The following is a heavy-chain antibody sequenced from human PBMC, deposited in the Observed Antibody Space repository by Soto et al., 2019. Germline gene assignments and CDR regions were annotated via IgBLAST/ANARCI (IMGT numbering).Heavy chain of an antibody. V-gene: IGHV3-30*18. CDR1: GFTFSSYG. CDR3: AKEVLGNYYYYGTDV. D-gene: IGHD3-16*01. Sequence: GGSLRLSCAASGFTFSSYGMHWVRQAPGKGLEWVAVISYDGSNKYYADSVKGRFTISRDNSKNTLYLQMNSLRAEDTAVYYCAKEVLGNYYYYGTDVWGQGTTVTVSS. CDR2: ISYDGSNK. J-gene: IGHJ6*02.